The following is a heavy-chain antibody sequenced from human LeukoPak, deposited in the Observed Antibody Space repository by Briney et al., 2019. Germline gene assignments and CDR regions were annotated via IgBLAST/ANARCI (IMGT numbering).Heavy chain of an antibody. V-gene: IGHV1-18*01. CDR3: AREGGGEVEQWPPLYYYYYGMDV. D-gene: IGHD6-19*01. Sequence: GASVKVSCKASGYTFTSYGISWVRQAPGQGLEWMGWISAYNGNTNYAQKLQGRVTMTTDTSTSTAYMELRSLRSDDTAVYYCAREGGGEVEQWPPLYYYYYGMDVWGQGTTVTVSS. CDR2: ISAYNGNT. J-gene: IGHJ6*02. CDR1: GYTFTSYG.